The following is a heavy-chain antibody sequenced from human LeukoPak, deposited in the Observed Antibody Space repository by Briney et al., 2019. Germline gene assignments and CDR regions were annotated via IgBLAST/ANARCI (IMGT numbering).Heavy chain of an antibody. J-gene: IGHJ3*02. V-gene: IGHV3-7*01. CDR3: ARGGDDSSGYYYAELDAFDI. CDR2: IKQDGSEK. D-gene: IGHD3-22*01. Sequence: PGGSLRLSCAASGFTFSSYWMSWVRQAPGKGLEWVANIKQDGSEKYYVDSVKGRFTISRDNAKNSLYLQMNSLRAEDTAVYYCARGGDDSSGYYYAELDAFDIWGQGTMVTVSS. CDR1: GFTFSSYW.